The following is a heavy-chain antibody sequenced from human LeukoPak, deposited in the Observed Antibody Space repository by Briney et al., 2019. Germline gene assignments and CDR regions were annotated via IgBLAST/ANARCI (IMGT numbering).Heavy chain of an antibody. J-gene: IGHJ6*02. Sequence: ASVKVSCKASGYTFTSYYMHWVRQAPGQGLEWMGIINPSGGSTSYAQKFQGRVTMTRDTSASTVYMELSSLRSEDTAVYYCARVDPIYGMDVWGQGTTVTVSS. CDR1: GYTFTSYY. CDR3: ARVDPIYGMDV. CDR2: INPSGGST. D-gene: IGHD3/OR15-3a*01. V-gene: IGHV1-46*01.